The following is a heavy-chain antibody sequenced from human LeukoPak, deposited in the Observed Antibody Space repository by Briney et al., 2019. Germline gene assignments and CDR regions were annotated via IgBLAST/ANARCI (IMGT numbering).Heavy chain of an antibody. D-gene: IGHD6-19*01. Sequence: KPSETLSLTCAVYGGSFSGYYWSWIRQPPGKGLEWIGEINHSGSTNYNPSLKSRVTISVDTSKNQFSLKLSSVTAADTAVYYCARAVAVATDYWGQGTLVTVSS. CDR1: GGSFSGYY. J-gene: IGHJ4*02. CDR3: ARAVAVATDY. V-gene: IGHV4-34*01. CDR2: INHSGST.